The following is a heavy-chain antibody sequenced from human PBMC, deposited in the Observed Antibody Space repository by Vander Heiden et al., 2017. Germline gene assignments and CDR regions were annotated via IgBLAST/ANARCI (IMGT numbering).Heavy chain of an antibody. J-gene: IGHJ4*02. D-gene: IGHD6-6*01. CDR3: AKFDSSSAVFDY. Sequence: EVQLLESGGGLVQPGGSLRPSCAASGFTFSSYAMGWVRQAPGKGLEWVSAISGSGGSTYYADSVKGRFTISRDNSKNTLYLQMNSLRAEDTAVYYCAKFDSSSAVFDYWGQGTLVTVSS. CDR2: ISGSGGST. V-gene: IGHV3-23*01. CDR1: GFTFSSYA.